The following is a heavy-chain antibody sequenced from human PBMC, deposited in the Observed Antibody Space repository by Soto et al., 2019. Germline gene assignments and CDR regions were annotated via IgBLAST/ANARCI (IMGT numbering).Heavy chain of an antibody. CDR3: ARDTIGYCSGGSCYPNWFDP. V-gene: IGHV6-1*01. CDR1: GDSVSSNSAA. D-gene: IGHD2-15*01. Sequence: HSQTLSLTCAISGDSVSSNSAAWNWIRQSPSRGLEWLGRTYYRSKWYNDYAVSVKSRITINPDTSKNQFSLQLNSVTPEDTAVYYCARDTIGYCSGGSCYPNWFDPWGQGTLVTVSS. CDR2: TYYRSKWYN. J-gene: IGHJ5*02.